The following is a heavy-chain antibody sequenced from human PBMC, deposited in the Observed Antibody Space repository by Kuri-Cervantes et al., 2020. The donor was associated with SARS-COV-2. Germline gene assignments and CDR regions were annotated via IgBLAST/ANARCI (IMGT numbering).Heavy chain of an antibody. CDR2: IRHSGST. Sequence: SQTLALTFSVYCGSLSGHYCSWIRQPPGKGLEWIGEIRHSGSTNYNSSLKSRVTISIDTSNHQFSLRLSYVTADHTAVYFCARGGTRITVFGVVNILAAENWFDPWGQGTLVTVSS. J-gene: IGHJ5*02. CDR3: ARGGTRITVFGVVNILAAENWFDP. V-gene: IGHV4-34*01. CDR1: CGSLSGHY. D-gene: IGHD3-3*01.